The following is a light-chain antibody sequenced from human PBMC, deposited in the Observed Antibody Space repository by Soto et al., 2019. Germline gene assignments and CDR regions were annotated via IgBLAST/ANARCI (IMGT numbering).Light chain of an antibody. CDR3: QQYGSSPTWT. V-gene: IGKV3-20*01. CDR1: QSVSSNY. CDR2: GAS. Sequence: ESVLTQSPGTLSLSPGERATLSCRASQSVSSNYLAWSQQKPGQAPRLLIYGASTRATGIPDRFSGSGSGTDFTLTISRLEPEDSAVYYCQQYGSSPTWTFGQGTKVDIK. J-gene: IGKJ1*01.